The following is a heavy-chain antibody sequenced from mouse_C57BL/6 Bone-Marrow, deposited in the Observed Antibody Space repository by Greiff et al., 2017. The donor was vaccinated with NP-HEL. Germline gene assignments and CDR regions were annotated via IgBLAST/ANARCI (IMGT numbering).Heavy chain of an antibody. CDR1: GFSLTSYG. CDR3: ARGDYEVTVDY. Sequence: QVQLQQSGPGLVQPSQSLSITCTVSGFSLTSYGVHWVRQSPGKGLEWLGVIWSGGSTDYNAAFISRLSISKDNSKSQVFFKMNSLQADDTAIYYCARGDYEVTVDYWGQGTTLTVSS. CDR2: IWSGGST. J-gene: IGHJ2*01. D-gene: IGHD2-2*01. V-gene: IGHV2-2*01.